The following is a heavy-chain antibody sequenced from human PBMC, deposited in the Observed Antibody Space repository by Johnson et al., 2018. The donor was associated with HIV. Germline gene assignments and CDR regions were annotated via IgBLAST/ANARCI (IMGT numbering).Heavy chain of an antibody. CDR3: AKDRGSGLYWDAFDI. CDR2: IWYDGSNK. V-gene: IGHV3-30*02. Sequence: QVQLVESGGGLIQPGESLRLSCAASGFTFSSYGMHWVRQAPGKGLEWVAVIWYDGSNKYYADSVKGRFTISRDNSKNTLYLQMNSLRAEDTAVYYCAKDRGSGLYWDAFDIWGQGTMVTVSS. J-gene: IGHJ3*02. CDR1: GFTFSSYG. D-gene: IGHD6-19*01.